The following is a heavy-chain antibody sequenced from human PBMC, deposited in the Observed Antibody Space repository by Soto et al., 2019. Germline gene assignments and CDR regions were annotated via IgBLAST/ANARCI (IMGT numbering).Heavy chain of an antibody. V-gene: IGHV3-7*01. J-gene: IGHJ5*02. CDR3: ARVLGDCSSTSCYSGGNWFDP. D-gene: IGHD2-2*02. CDR2: IKQDGSEK. Sequence: GGSLRLSCAASGFTFSSYWMSWVRQAPGKGLEWVANIKQDGSEKYYVDSVKGRFTISRDNVKNSLYLQMNSLRAEDTAVYYCARVLGDCSSTSCYSGGNWFDPWGQGTLVTVSS. CDR1: GFTFSSYW.